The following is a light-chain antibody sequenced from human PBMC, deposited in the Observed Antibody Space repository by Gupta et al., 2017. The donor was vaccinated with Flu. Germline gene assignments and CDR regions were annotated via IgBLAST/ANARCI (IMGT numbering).Light chain of an antibody. Sequence: AIRMTQSPSSFSASTGDRVTNTCRASQGISSYLAWYQQKPGKDPKLLIYAASTLQSGVPSRFSGSGSETDFTLTISCLQSEDFATYYCQQYYSYPQSFGQGTKLEIK. CDR3: QQYYSYPQS. V-gene: IGKV1-8*01. J-gene: IGKJ2*03. CDR1: QGISSY. CDR2: AAS.